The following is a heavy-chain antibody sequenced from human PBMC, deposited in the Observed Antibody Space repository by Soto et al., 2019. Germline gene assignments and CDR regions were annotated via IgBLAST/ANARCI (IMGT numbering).Heavy chain of an antibody. CDR3: ARLPLLRGLPA. V-gene: IGHV4-39*01. Sequence: QLHLQESGPGRVKPSETLSLMCSVSGGSISTSGNYWGWVRQAPEKGLEWIGSIYYGGTTNYNPSLKRRVAISVDTSKNQFSLKLTSVTAADTAVYFCARLPLLRGLPAWGQGTLVTVSS. D-gene: IGHD3-10*01. CDR2: IYYGGTT. J-gene: IGHJ5*02. CDR1: GGSISTSGNY.